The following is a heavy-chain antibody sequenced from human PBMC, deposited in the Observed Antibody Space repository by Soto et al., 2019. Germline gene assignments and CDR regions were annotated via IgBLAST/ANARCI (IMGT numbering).Heavy chain of an antibody. CDR2: INPKSGDT. V-gene: IGHV1-2*02. J-gene: IGHJ4*02. Sequence: QVRLMQSGPEVRRPGASVTVSCKASGYTFTHYFIHWVRRAPGQGLEWMGYINPKSGDTHYSQTFRGRVSMTRDTSTDTANMGLSSLKSDDTAVYFCARVPGHKNSRGDFWGQGTPITVFS. CDR1: GYTFTHYF. CDR3: ARVPGHKNSRGDF. D-gene: IGHD1-7*01.